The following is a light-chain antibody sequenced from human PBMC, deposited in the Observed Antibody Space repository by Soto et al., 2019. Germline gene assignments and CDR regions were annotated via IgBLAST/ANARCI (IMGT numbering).Light chain of an antibody. J-gene: IGKJ1*01. V-gene: IGKV3-20*01. CDR3: QQYGSSGT. CDR1: QNIGNN. CDR2: GAS. Sequence: EIVMTQSPATLSVSPGESATLSCRASQNIGNNLAWYQQKPGQAPRLLIYGASSRATGIPDRFSGSGSGTDFTLTISRLEPEDFAVYYCQQYGSSGTFGQGTKV.